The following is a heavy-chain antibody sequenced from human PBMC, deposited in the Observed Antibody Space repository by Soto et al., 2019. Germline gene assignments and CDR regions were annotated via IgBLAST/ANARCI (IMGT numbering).Heavy chain of an antibody. CDR3: SRSPYSSGYYYAIDF. CDR1: GGTFSSYA. D-gene: IGHD3-22*01. Sequence: GASVKVSCKASGGTFSSYAISWVRQAPGQGLEWMGLINPSGGSTTYAQKFQSRVTMTRETSTSTVYMDLSRLKSEEPAVFFFSRSPYSSGYYYAIDFWGQGTQVTAPQ. J-gene: IGHJ4*02. CDR2: INPSGGST. V-gene: IGHV1-46*01.